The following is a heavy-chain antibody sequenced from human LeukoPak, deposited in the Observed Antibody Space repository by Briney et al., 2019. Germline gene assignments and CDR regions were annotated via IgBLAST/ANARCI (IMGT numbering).Heavy chain of an antibody. D-gene: IGHD3-22*01. CDR2: IYTSGST. CDR1: GGSISSYY. Sequence: PSXTLSLTCTVSGGSISSYYWSWIRQPAGKGLEWIGRIYTSGSTNYNPSLKRGVTISEDTSKNQFSLKLSSVTAADTAVYYCARASFKSSGYSAWGQGTLVTVSS. CDR3: ARASFKSSGYSA. J-gene: IGHJ5*02. V-gene: IGHV4-4*07.